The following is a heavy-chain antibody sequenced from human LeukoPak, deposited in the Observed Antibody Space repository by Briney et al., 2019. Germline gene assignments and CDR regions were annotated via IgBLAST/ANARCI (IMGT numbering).Heavy chain of an antibody. Sequence: GGSLRLSCAASGFTFSDYYMSWIRQPPGKGLEWVSYISSSGSNIFYADSVKGRFTISRDNAKNSLYLQMNSLRAEDTAVYYCARAQGDYYDSSGPPLHFDYWGQGTLVTVSS. CDR3: ARAQGDYYDSSGPPLHFDY. CDR2: ISSSGSNI. CDR1: GFTFSDYY. V-gene: IGHV3-11*04. J-gene: IGHJ4*02. D-gene: IGHD3-22*01.